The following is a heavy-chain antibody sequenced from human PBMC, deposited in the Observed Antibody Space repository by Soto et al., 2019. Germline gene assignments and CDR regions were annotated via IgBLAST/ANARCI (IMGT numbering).Heavy chain of an antibody. CDR2: IIPIFGTA. V-gene: IGHV1-69*13. CDR3: ARSSYSSSPGNWFDP. Sequence: GASVKVSCKASGGTFSSYAISWVRQAPGQGLEWMGGIIPIFGTANYAQKFQGRVTITADESTSTAYMELSSLRSEDTAVYYCARSSYSSSPGNWFDPWGQGTLVTVSS. CDR1: GGTFSSYA. D-gene: IGHD6-6*01. J-gene: IGHJ5*02.